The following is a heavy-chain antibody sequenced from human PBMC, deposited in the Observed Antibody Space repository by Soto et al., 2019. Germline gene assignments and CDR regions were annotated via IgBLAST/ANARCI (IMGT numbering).Heavy chain of an antibody. D-gene: IGHD3-10*02. J-gene: IGHJ4*02. CDR2: VSYDGGTC. CDR3: AREEYKYDVGALEF. Sequence: QVQLVESGGGVVQPGRSLRLSCVASGFSFRTYAMQWVRQAPGKGLEWVAVVSYDGGTCFYADSVRGRFTISRDNSKSTLYLDIHSLTIEDTAVYYCAREEYKYDVGALEFWGRGALVAVSS. V-gene: IGHV3-30-3*01. CDR1: GFSFRTYA.